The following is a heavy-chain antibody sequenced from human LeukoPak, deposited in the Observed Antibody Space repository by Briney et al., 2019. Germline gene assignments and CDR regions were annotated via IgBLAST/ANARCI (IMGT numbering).Heavy chain of an antibody. D-gene: IGHD6-13*01. V-gene: IGHV3-7*03. J-gene: IGHJ4*02. CDR1: GFTFSRFR. CDR2: INQDGSEI. CDR3: AKDPARRIAAAGLFDY. Sequence: PGGSLRLSCAASGFTFSRFRMSWVRQPPGKGLEWVANINQDGSEIYYVDSVKGRFTISRDNSKNTLYLQMNSLRAEDTAVYYCAKDPARRIAAAGLFDYWGQGTLVTVSS.